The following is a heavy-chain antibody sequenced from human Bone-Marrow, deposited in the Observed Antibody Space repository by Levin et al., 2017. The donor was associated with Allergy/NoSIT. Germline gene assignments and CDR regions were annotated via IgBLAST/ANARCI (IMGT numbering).Heavy chain of an antibody. CDR3: ARTGDWNTSPGWFDP. CDR2: IDPRDSYT. CDR1: AYTLPNYW. Sequence: GESLKISCIASAYTLPNYWISWVRQMPGKGLEWMGRIDPRDSYTNYSPSFEGQVTMSADKSINTAYLQWTSLKASDSGFYYCARTGDWNTSPGWFDPWGQGTQVTVSS. J-gene: IGHJ5*02. V-gene: IGHV5-10-1*04. D-gene: IGHD1/OR15-1a*01.